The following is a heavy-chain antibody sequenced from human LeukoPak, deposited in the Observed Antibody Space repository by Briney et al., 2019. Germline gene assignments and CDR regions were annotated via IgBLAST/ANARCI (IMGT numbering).Heavy chain of an antibody. CDR3: ARHTGWAFQI. Sequence: GESLKISCKGSGYSFTSYWISWVRQMSGKGLEWMGKIDPNESYTNYSPSLQGHVTISTDKSINTAYLQWSSLKASDTAMYYCARHTGWAFQIWGQGTMVTVSS. D-gene: IGHD1-14*01. CDR1: GYSFTSYW. V-gene: IGHV5-10-1*01. J-gene: IGHJ3*02. CDR2: IDPNESYT.